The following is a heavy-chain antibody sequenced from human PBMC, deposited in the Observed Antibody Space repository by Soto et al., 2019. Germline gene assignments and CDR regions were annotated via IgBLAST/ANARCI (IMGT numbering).Heavy chain of an antibody. J-gene: IGHJ4*02. CDR3: ANTSYSGRYYLES. D-gene: IGHD1-26*01. V-gene: IGHV2-5*01. Sequence: SGPPLLNPAHTLMFTCRFSVVSSTTGAAGVGGMRQTPGKALEWLAVIFGHGNEKYSPSLENRLTVTKDNSKNHVVLTMNNMHPLDSAPYYCANTSYSGRYYLESRGPGALVTV. CDR2: IFGHGNE. CDR1: VVSSTTGAAG.